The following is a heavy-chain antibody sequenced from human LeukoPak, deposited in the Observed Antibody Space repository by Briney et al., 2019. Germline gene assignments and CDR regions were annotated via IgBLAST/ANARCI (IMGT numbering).Heavy chain of an antibody. J-gene: IGHJ4*02. Sequence: SETLSLTCAVYGGSFSGYYWSWIRQPPGKGLEWIGEINHSGSTNYNPSLKSRVTISVDTSKNQFSLKLSSVTAADTAVYYCATRTYGSNSPFDYWGQGTLVTVSS. CDR1: GGSFSGYY. D-gene: IGHD4-23*01. V-gene: IGHV4-34*01. CDR2: INHSGST. CDR3: ATRTYGSNSPFDY.